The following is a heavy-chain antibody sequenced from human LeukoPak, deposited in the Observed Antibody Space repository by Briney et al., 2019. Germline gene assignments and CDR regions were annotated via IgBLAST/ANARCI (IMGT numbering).Heavy chain of an antibody. CDR3: ARTSVPATAILYYYYCMDV. Sequence: GGSLRLSCAASGFTFSSYGMHWVRQAPGKGLEWVAVIWYDGSNKYYADSVKGRFTISRDNSKNTLYLQMNSLRAEDTAVYYRARTSVPATAILYYYYCMDVWGQGTTVTVSS. V-gene: IGHV3-33*01. J-gene: IGHJ6*02. CDR1: GFTFSSYG. CDR2: IWYDGSNK. D-gene: IGHD2-2*02.